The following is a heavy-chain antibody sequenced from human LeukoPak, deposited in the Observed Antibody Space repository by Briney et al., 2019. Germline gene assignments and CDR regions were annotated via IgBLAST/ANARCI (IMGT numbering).Heavy chain of an antibody. Sequence: GGSLRLSCVGSGFNFGFRDYAIHWVRRAPGKGLEWVANIKQDGSEKYYVDSVKGRFTISRDNAKNSLYLQMNSLRAEDTAVYYCAREGVGSWASFDYWGQGTLVTVSS. CDR1: GFNFGFRDYA. D-gene: IGHD1-26*01. CDR3: AREGVGSWASFDY. CDR2: IKQDGSEK. J-gene: IGHJ4*02. V-gene: IGHV3-7*01.